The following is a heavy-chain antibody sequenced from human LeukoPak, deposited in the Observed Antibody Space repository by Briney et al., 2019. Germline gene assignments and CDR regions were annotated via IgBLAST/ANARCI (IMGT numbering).Heavy chain of an antibody. J-gene: IGHJ4*02. CDR1: GGSFSGYY. CDR2: IKQDGSEK. D-gene: IGHD1-20*01. Sequence: ETLSLTCAVYGGSFSGYYWSWVRQAPGKGLEWVANIKQDGSEKYYVGSVKGRFTISRDNAKNSLYLQMNSLRAEDTAVYYCARDNNWSSDYWGQGTLVTVSS. V-gene: IGHV3-7*03. CDR3: ARDNNWSSDY.